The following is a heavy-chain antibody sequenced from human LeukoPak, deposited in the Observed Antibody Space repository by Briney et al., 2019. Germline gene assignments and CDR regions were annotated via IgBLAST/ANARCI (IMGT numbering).Heavy chain of an antibody. CDR3: AREGGDYGDYVLDY. CDR2: IYHSGST. Sequence: SDTLSLTCAVSGGPISSGGYSWSWIRQPPGKGLEWIGYIYHSGSTYYNPSLKSRVTISVDRSKNQFSLKLSSVTAADTAVYYCAREGGDYGDYVLDYWGQGTLVTVSS. V-gene: IGHV4-30-2*01. D-gene: IGHD4-17*01. CDR1: GGPISSGGYS. J-gene: IGHJ4*02.